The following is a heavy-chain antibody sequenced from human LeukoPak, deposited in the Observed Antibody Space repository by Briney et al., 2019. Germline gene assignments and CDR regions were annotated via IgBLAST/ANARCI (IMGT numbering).Heavy chain of an antibody. V-gene: IGHV3-7*01. CDR2: IRQDGSDK. D-gene: IGHD2-15*01. Sequence: GRCLRLSCAASGFTFSSNWMSWVRQAPGKGLEWVANIRQDGSDKYYMDSVKGRFTISRDNAKNSLSLQMNSLRVEDTAVYYCARDRDCGDGGCYPHFDYWGQGVRVTVPS. J-gene: IGHJ4*02. CDR1: GFTFSSNW. CDR3: ARDRDCGDGGCYPHFDY.